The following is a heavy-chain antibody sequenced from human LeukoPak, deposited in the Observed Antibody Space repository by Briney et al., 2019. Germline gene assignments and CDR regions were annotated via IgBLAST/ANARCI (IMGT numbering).Heavy chain of an antibody. CDR1: GGSISSYY. CDR2: IYYSGST. CDR3: ARELAVAGRNDAFDI. D-gene: IGHD6-19*01. V-gene: IGHV4-59*01. Sequence: SETLSLTCTVSGGSISSYYWSWIRQPPGKGLEWIGYIYYSGSTNYNPSLKSRVTISVDTSKNQFSLKLSSVTAADTAVYYCARELAVAGRNDAFDIWGQGTLVTVSS. J-gene: IGHJ3*02.